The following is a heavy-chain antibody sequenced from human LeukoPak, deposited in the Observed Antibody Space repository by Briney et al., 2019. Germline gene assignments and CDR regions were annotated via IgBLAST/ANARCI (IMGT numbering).Heavy chain of an antibody. Sequence: PGGSLRLSCAVSGLTLSNVWMNWVRQAPGTGLEWVANIKQDGSDRNYVTSVRGRFTISRDNAESSLYLQMNSLRVEDTAVYYCVRNLAVAGTCFDSWGQGTLVTVSS. V-gene: IGHV3-7*03. CDR1: GLTLSNVW. J-gene: IGHJ4*02. CDR2: IKQDGSDR. D-gene: IGHD6-19*01. CDR3: VRNLAVAGTCFDS.